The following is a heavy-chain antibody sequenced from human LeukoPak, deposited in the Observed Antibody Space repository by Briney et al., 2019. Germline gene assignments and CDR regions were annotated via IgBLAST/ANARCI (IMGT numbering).Heavy chain of an antibody. Sequence: GSSLGLLRAASGFHFEEYAMHWVTQASGKGLEEGSGISWNSGSIGNADSVKGRFTISRDNAKNSLYLQMNSLRAEDTAWYSCAKEGVLAAYYYGMDVWGQGTMVTVSS. J-gene: IGHJ6*02. D-gene: IGHD3-16*01. CDR3: AKEGVLAAYYYGMDV. CDR1: GFHFEEYA. V-gene: IGHV3-9*01. CDR2: ISWNSGSI.